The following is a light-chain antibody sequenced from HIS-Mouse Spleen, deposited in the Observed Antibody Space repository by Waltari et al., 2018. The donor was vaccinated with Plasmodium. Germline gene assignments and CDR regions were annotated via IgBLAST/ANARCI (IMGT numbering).Light chain of an antibody. CDR3: QTWGTGMGV. CDR1: SGHSSYA. J-gene: IGLJ2*01. CDR2: LNSDDSH. Sequence: QLVLTQSPSASASLGASVTLTCTLSSGHSSYAIAWQQQQPEKGPRYLMKLNSDDSHSKGDGIPDRFSGSSSGAERYLTISSLQSEDEADYYCQTWGTGMGVFGGGTKLTVL. V-gene: IGLV4-69*01.